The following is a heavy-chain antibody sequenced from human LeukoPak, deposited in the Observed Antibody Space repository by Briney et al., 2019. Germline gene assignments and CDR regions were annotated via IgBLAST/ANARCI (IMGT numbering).Heavy chain of an antibody. Sequence: ASVKVSCKASGYTFTSYDINWVRQATGQGLEWMGWMNPNSGNAGYAQKFQGRVTMTRNTSINTAYMEVSSLRSDDSAVYYCARGAREVVVVITKYYVDFWAQGTLVTVSS. CDR2: MNPNSGNA. V-gene: IGHV1-8*01. CDR3: ARGAREVVVVITKYYVDF. J-gene: IGHJ4*02. CDR1: GYTFTSYD. D-gene: IGHD3-22*01.